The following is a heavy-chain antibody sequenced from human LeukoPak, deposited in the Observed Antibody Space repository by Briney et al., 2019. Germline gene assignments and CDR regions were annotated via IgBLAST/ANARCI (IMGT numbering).Heavy chain of an antibody. CDR1: GYTFTGYY. Sequence: ASVKVSCKASGYTFTGYYMHWVRQAPGQGLEWMGWINPNSGGTNYAQKFQGRVTMTRDTSISTAYMELSRLRSDDTAVYYCARDPGYYDSSGYYYSPDYWGQGTLVTVSS. V-gene: IGHV1-2*02. CDR3: ARDPGYYDSSGYYYSPDY. CDR2: INPNSGGT. J-gene: IGHJ4*02. D-gene: IGHD3-22*01.